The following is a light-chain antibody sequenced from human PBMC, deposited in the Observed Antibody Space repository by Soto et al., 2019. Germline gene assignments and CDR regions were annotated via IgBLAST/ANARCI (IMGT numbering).Light chain of an antibody. Sequence: EIVLTQSPGTLSLSPGERATLRCRASQSVANNHVAWYQQKVGQAPRLLVYGGSTRATGISDRVTGSGSGTALTPTSSRLEPADFAVYFCLHYATSPWPFGQGTKVEIK. CDR2: GGS. CDR1: QSVANNH. V-gene: IGKV3-20*01. CDR3: LHYATSPWP. J-gene: IGKJ1*01.